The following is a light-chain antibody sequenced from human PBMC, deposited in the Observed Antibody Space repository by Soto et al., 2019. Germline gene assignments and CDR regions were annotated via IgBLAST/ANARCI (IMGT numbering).Light chain of an antibody. J-gene: IGLJ1*01. Sequence: QSLLTEAPCASEAPGQSVTISCTGTSSDVGGYHYVSWDQHHPGRAPKLLSYEVEKRPPGVPGRFSGSKSGNTASLTVSGLQADDVTDYYCDSYGGTTKDVVGTGPKRTVL. CDR3: DSYGGTTKDV. V-gene: IGLV2-8*01. CDR2: EVE. CDR1: SSDVGGYHY.